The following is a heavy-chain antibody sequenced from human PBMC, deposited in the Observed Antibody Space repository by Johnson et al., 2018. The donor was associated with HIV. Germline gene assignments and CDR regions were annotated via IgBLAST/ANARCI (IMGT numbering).Heavy chain of an antibody. J-gene: IGHJ3*02. V-gene: IGHV3-30*03. CDR1: QFTFSNYG. CDR2: ISYDGSNK. D-gene: IGHD3-22*01. Sequence: QEQLVESGGGVVQPGRSLRLSCAASQFTFSNYGMHWVRQAPGKGLEWVAVISYDGSNKYYADSVKGRFTISRDNSKTTLYMKMNSLRAEDTAVYYCARGITMIVVVKGDAFDIWGQGTMVTVSS. CDR3: ARGITMIVVVKGDAFDI.